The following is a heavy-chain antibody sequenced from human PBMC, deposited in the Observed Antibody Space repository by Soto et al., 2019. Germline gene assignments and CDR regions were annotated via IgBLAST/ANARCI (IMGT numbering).Heavy chain of an antibody. CDR3: AREGARSYGGKERHFDY. V-gene: IGHV4-34*01. D-gene: IGHD1-26*01. J-gene: IGHJ4*02. CDR2: INHSGST. CDR1: GGSFSGYY. Sequence: QVQLQQWGAGLLKPSETLSLTCAVSGGSFSGYYWSWIRQPPGKGLERIGEINHSGSTNYNPSLKSRVTISVDTSKNQFSLKLSSVTAADTAVYYCAREGARSYGGKERHFDYWGQGTLVTVSS.